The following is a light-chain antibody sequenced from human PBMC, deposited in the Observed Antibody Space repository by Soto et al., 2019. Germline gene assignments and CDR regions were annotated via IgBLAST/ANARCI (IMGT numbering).Light chain of an antibody. CDR1: ERVASNY. CDR3: QQYGGSPWT. Sequence: EVVLTQSPGTLSLSPGGRATLSCRASERVASNYLAWYQQKPGQAPRLLIYGASSRATGIPDRFSGSGSGTDFTLTISRLEPEDFAVFYWQQYGGSPWTFGQGTKVEIK. J-gene: IGKJ1*01. CDR2: GAS. V-gene: IGKV3-20*01.